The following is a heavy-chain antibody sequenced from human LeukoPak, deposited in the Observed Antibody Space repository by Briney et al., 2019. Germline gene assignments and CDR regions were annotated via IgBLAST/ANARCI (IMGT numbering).Heavy chain of an antibody. Sequence: PGWSLRLSCAASGFIFSDYGIHWVGQAPGKGLEWVAFIRFDGSSKYYTDSVKGRFTISRDNSRNTVYLQTNSLRVEDTAVYYCAKEGTASKPSDLDYWGQGTLVTVSS. CDR2: IRFDGSSK. J-gene: IGHJ4*02. CDR1: GFIFSDYG. CDR3: AKEGTASKPSDLDY. V-gene: IGHV3-30*02. D-gene: IGHD1/OR15-1a*01.